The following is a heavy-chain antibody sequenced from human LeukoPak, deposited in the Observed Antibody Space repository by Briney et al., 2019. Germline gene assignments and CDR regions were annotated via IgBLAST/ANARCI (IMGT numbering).Heavy chain of an antibody. Sequence: GGSLRLSCAASEFTFSNYWMTWVRQAPGKGLEWVASIKQDGSEKNYVDSVKGRFTISRDNAKNSLYLQMNSLRAEDTAVYCCARDRRRYYYDSSGYDAFDIWGQGTMVTVSS. CDR1: EFTFSNYW. CDR3: ARDRRRYYYDSSGYDAFDI. D-gene: IGHD3-22*01. J-gene: IGHJ3*02. V-gene: IGHV3-7*01. CDR2: IKQDGSEK.